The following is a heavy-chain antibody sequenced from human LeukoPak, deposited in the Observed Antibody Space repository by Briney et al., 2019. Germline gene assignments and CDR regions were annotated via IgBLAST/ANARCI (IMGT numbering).Heavy chain of an antibody. J-gene: IGHJ3*02. CDR1: GFTFSSYA. CDR2: ISYDGSNK. Sequence: GSLRLSCAASGFTFSSYAMHWVRQAPGKGLEWVAVISYDGSNKYYADSVKGRFTISRDNSKNTLYLQMNSLRAEDTAVYYCARDGDLDAFDIWGQGTMVTVSS. D-gene: IGHD4-17*01. CDR3: ARDGDLDAFDI. V-gene: IGHV3-30*14.